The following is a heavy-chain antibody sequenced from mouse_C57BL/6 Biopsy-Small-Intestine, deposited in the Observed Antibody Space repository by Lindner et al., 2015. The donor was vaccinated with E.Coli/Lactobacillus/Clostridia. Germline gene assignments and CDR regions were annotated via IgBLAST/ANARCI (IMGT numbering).Heavy chain of an antibody. CDR2: ASPSDGAT. J-gene: IGHJ1*01. V-gene: IGHV1-85*01. CDR1: GYTFTTYY. Sequence: SVKVSCKASGYTFTTYYLHWVRQAPGQGLEWMGVASPSDGATTYAQSFRGRITMTKDTSTSTVSMELRSLKSEDTAVYFCARETSLVGGGLDVWGQGTTVTVSS. CDR3: ARETSLVGGGLDV. D-gene: IGHD1-1*02.